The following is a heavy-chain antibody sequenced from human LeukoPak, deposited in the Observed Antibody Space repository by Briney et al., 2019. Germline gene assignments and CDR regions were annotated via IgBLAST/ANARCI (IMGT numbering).Heavy chain of an antibody. CDR3: ARSLNYGAVDY. J-gene: IGHJ4*02. Sequence: PGRSLRLSCAASGFTFDDYAMHWVRQAPGKGLEWVSGISWNSGSIGYADSVKGRFTISRDNAKNSLYLQMNSLRAEDMALYYCARSLNYGAVDYWGQGTLVTVSS. D-gene: IGHD4-17*01. CDR1: GFTFDDYA. CDR2: ISWNSGSI. V-gene: IGHV3-9*03.